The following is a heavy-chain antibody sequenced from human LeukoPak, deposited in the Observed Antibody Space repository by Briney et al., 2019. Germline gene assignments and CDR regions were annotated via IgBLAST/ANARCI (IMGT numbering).Heavy chain of an antibody. J-gene: IGHJ4*02. CDR3: ARAMIVVATYYFDY. Sequence: PGGSLRLSCAASGFTFSSYWMSWVRQAPGKGLEWVANIKEDGSETYYVDSVRGRFTISRDNAKNSLYLQMNSLRAEDTAVYYCARAMIVVATYYFDYGGQGTLVTVSS. V-gene: IGHV3-7*01. CDR1: GFTFSSYW. D-gene: IGHD3-22*01. CDR2: IKEDGSET.